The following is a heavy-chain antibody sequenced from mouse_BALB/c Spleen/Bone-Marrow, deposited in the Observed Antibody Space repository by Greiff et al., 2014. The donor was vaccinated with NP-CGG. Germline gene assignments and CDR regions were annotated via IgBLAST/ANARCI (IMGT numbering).Heavy chain of an antibody. CDR2: INPSNGGT. J-gene: IGHJ3*01. CDR3: TRSNGNWFAY. D-gene: IGHD2-1*01. V-gene: IGHV1S81*02. Sequence: VKLMESGAELVKPGASVKLSCKAPGHTFTSYYIYWVKQRPGQGLEWIGEINPSNGGTNFNEKFKSKATLTVDKSSSTAYMQLSSLTSEDSAVYYCTRSNGNWFAYWGQGTLVTVSA. CDR1: GHTFTSYY.